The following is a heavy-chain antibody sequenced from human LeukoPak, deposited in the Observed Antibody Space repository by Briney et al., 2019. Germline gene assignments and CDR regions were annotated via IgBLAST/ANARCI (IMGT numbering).Heavy chain of an antibody. Sequence: SETLSLTCAVYGGSFSGYYWSWIRQPPGKGLEWIGETNHSGSTNYNPSLKSRVTISVDTSKNQFSLKLSSVTAADTAVYYCAREGYSSSWYPNPWGQGTLVTVSS. D-gene: IGHD6-13*01. CDR3: AREGYSSSWYPNP. V-gene: IGHV4-34*01. CDR2: TNHSGST. J-gene: IGHJ5*02. CDR1: GGSFSGYY.